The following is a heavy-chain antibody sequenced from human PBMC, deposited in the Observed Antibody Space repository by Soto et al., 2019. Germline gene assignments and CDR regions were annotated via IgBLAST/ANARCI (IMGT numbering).Heavy chain of an antibody. CDR2: IYSDGNT. J-gene: IGHJ6*02. CDR1: GFSVSSKY. CDR3: GSNTAMAYYAMDV. V-gene: IGHV3-53*01. D-gene: IGHD5-18*01. Sequence: PGGSLRLSCTASGFSVSSKYMSWVRQAPGKGLEWVSVIYSDGNTYYADSVKGRFTISRDNSKNTLYLQMNSLKTEDTAVYYCGSNTAMAYYAMDVGGQGTTVTVS.